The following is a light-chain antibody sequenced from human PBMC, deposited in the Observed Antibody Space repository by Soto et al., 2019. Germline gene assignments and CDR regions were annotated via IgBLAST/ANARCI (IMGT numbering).Light chain of an antibody. CDR3: QQFSSSPRT. Sequence: IVLTQSPGTLSLSPGERATLSCRASQSFGNNFLACYQQKPGQAPRLLMYGASMRPTGIPGRFSGSGSGTNFTLTISRLEPEDFAVYYCQQFSSSPRTFGQGTKVEIK. J-gene: IGKJ1*01. CDR1: QSFGNNF. V-gene: IGKV3-20*01. CDR2: GAS.